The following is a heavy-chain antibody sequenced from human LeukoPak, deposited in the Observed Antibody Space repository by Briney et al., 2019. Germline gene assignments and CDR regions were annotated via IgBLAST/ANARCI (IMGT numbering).Heavy chain of an antibody. CDR1: GGSFSGYY. J-gene: IGHJ4*02. Sequence: SETLSLTCAVYGGSFSGYYWSWIRQPPGKGLEWIGEINHSGSTNYNPSLRSRVTISVDTSKNRFSLKLSSVTAADTAVYYCAILASAPIAAATPIVDYWGQGTLVTVSS. CDR3: AILASAPIAAATPIVDY. CDR2: INHSGST. D-gene: IGHD6-13*01. V-gene: IGHV4-34*01.